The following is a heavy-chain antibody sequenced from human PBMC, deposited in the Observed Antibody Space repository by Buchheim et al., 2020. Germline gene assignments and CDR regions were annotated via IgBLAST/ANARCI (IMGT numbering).Heavy chain of an antibody. V-gene: IGHV1-18*01. CDR3: ARAGAGDCSSTSCYNQAVDYYYMDV. J-gene: IGHJ6*03. Sequence: QVQLVQSGAEVKKPGASVKVSCKASGYTFTSYGISWVRQAPGQGLEWMGWISAYNGNTNYAQKLQGRVTMTTDTSTSTAYMELSRLRSDDTAVYYCARAGAGDCSSTSCYNQAVDYYYMDVWGKGTT. D-gene: IGHD2-2*02. CDR2: ISAYNGNT. CDR1: GYTFTSYG.